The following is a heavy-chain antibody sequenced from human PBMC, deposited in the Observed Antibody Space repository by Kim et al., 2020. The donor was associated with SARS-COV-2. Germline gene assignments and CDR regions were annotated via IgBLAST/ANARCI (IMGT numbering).Heavy chain of an antibody. J-gene: IGHJ3*02. CDR2: INSDGSST. V-gene: IGHV3-74*01. CDR3: ARRGYGDPLGAFDI. D-gene: IGHD4-17*01. Sequence: GGSLRLSCAASGFTFSSYWMHWVRQAPGKGLVWVSRINSDGSSTSYADSVKGRFTISRDNAKNTLYLQMNSLRAEDTAVYYCARRGYGDPLGAFDIWGQGTMVTVSS. CDR1: GFTFSSYW.